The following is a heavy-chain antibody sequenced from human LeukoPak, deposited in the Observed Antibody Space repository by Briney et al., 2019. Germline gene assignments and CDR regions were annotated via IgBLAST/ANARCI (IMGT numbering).Heavy chain of an antibody. CDR2: IYYSGST. Sequence: PSETLSLTCTVSGGSIRGYFWTWIRQPPGKGLEWIGYIYYSGSTNYNPSLKSRVTIAVETSKNQFSLRLNSVTAADTAVYYCAMAYSSSWYYFDYWGQGTLVTVSS. D-gene: IGHD6-13*01. CDR1: GGSIRGYF. CDR3: AMAYSSSWYYFDY. J-gene: IGHJ4*02. V-gene: IGHV4-59*01.